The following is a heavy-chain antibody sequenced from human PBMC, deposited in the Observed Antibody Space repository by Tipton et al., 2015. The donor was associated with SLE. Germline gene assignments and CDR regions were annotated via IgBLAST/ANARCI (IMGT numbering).Heavy chain of an antibody. CDR1: GFIFSAYS. V-gene: IGHV3-48*04. CDR3: ATSLLLGIDY. J-gene: IGHJ4*02. CDR2: ISSSGSTI. Sequence: GSLRLSCAASGFIFSAYSMNWVRQAPGKGLEWVSYISSSGSTIYYADSVKGRFTISRDNAKNSLYLQMNSLRAEDTAVYYCATSLLLGIDYWGQGTLVTVSS. D-gene: IGHD7-27*01.